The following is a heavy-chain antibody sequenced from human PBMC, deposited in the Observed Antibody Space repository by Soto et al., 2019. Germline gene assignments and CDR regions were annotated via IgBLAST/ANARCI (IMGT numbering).Heavy chain of an antibody. CDR1: GYTFTSYA. V-gene: IGHV1-3*01. Sequence: GASVKVSCKASGYTFTSYAMHWVRQAPGQRLEWMGWINAGNGNTKYSQKLQGRVTMTTDTSTSTAYMELRSLRSDDTAVYYCARASGSSYWFDPWGHGTLVTVSS. D-gene: IGHD1-26*01. J-gene: IGHJ5*02. CDR3: ARASGSSYWFDP. CDR2: INAGNGNT.